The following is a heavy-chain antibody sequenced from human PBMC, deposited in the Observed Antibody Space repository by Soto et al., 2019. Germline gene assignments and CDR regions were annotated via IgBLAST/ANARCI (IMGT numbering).Heavy chain of an antibody. J-gene: IGHJ6*03. CDR3: ARNGEDYGDYGYYYYYMDV. CDR2: ISAYNGNT. V-gene: IGHV1-18*01. CDR1: GYTFTSYG. D-gene: IGHD4-17*01. Sequence: ASVKVSCKASGYTFTSYGISWVRQAPGQGLEWMGWISAYNGNTNYAQKLQGRVTMTTDTSTSTAYMELRSLRSDDTAVYYCARNGEDYGDYGYYYYYMDVWGKGTTVTVSS.